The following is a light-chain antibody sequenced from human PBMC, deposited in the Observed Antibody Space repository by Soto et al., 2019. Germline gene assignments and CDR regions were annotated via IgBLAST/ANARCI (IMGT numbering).Light chain of an antibody. CDR3: CSYAGSDGDV. CDR1: SSDVGGYNY. Sequence: QSVLTQPPSASGSPGQSVAISCTGTSSDVGGYNYVSWYQHHPGKAPKLMIYGVSKRPSGVPDRFSGSKSGNTASLTVSGLQAEDEADYYCCSYAGSDGDVFGTGTKLTVL. V-gene: IGLV2-8*01. J-gene: IGLJ1*01. CDR2: GVS.